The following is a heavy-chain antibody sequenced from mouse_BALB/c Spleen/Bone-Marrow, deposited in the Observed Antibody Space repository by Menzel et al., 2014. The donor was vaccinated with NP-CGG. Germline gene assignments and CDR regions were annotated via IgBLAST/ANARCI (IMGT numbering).Heavy chain of an antibody. CDR2: INPSNGGT. CDR3: TRPYYGYVGYAY. V-gene: IGHV1S81*02. Sequence: VQLQQSGAELVKPGALVKLSCKASGYTFTSYYMYWVKQRPGQGLEWIGEINPSNGGTNFNEKFKSKATLTVDKSSSTAYMQHSSLTFEDSAIYYCTRPYYGYVGYAYWGQGTQVTVSA. J-gene: IGHJ3*01. CDR1: GYTFTSYY. D-gene: IGHD1-2*01.